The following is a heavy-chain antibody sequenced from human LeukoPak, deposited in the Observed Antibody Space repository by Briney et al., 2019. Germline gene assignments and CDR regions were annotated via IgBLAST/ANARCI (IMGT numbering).Heavy chain of an antibody. CDR1: GDKFSTYW. Sequence: GESLKISCKGIGDKFSTYWIGWVRQMPGKGLEWMGSIYLGDSDTRYSPSFQGRVSLSADKSASTAYLQWSSLKASDTAIYYCARRKFDSSGSAFFDWGRGTLVTVSS. V-gene: IGHV5-51*01. J-gene: IGHJ4*02. D-gene: IGHD3-22*01. CDR3: ARRKFDSSGSAFFD. CDR2: IYLGDSDT.